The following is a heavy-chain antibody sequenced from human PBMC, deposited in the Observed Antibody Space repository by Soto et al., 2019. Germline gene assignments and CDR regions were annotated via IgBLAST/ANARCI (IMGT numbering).Heavy chain of an antibody. V-gene: IGHV3-30-3*01. CDR2: ISYDGSNK. CDR1: GFTFSSYA. J-gene: IGHJ4*02. D-gene: IGHD6-13*01. Sequence: GGSLRLSCAASGFTFSSYAMHWVRQAPGKGLEWVAVISYDGSNKYYADSVKGRFTISRDNSKNTLYLQMNSLRAEDTAVYYCASQRPQQRGDFDYWGQGTLVTVSS. CDR3: ASQRPQQRGDFDY.